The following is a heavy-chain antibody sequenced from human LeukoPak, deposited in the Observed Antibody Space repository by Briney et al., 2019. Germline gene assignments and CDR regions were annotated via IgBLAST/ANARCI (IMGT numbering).Heavy chain of an antibody. CDR2: MNPNSGNT. Sequence: ASVKVSCKASGYTFTSYDINWVRQATGQGLEWMGWMNPNSGNTGYAQKFQGRVTMTTNTSISTAYMELSSLRSEDTAVYYCARVRPPRGGYNLGGWFDPWGQGTLVTVSS. V-gene: IGHV1-8*01. D-gene: IGHD5-24*01. CDR1: GYTFTSYD. J-gene: IGHJ5*02. CDR3: ARVRPPRGGYNLGGWFDP.